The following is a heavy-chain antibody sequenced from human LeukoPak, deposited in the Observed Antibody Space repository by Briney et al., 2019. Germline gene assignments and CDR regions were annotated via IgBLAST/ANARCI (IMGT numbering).Heavy chain of an antibody. CDR1: GFTFSSYE. CDR2: ISTSGSTI. V-gene: IGHV3-48*03. CDR3: ARSGGYYDY. D-gene: IGHD4-23*01. J-gene: IGHJ4*02. Sequence: GGSLRLSCAASGFTFSSYEMNWVRQAPGKGLEWISYISTSGSTIYYADSVKGRFTVSRDNAKNSLYLQMNSLRAEDTAVYYCARSGGYYDYWGEGTLVSVSS.